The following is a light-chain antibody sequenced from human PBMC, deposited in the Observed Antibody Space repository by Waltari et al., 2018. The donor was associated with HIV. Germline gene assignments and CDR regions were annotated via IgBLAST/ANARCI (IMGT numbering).Light chain of an antibody. J-gene: IGLJ2*01. Sequence: QSALAQPPSASGSAGQSVTISCTGTSSDVGAYNYVSWYQQHPGKSPKLTIYDVTKRPSGVPDRFSGSKSGNTASLTVSGLQGEDEADYYCCSYAGSSTPVVFGGGTKLTVL. V-gene: IGLV2-8*01. CDR2: DVT. CDR3: CSYAGSSTPVV. CDR1: SSDVGAYNY.